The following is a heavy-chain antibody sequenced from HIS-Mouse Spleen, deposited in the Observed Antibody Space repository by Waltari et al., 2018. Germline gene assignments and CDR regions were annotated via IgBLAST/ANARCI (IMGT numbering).Heavy chain of an antibody. CDR3: AKASGPNAFDI. Sequence: GRSLRLSCAASGFTFSSYGMHWVRQAPGKGLEWVAVICYDGSNKYYADSVKVLFNISRDNSKNTMYLQMNSLRAEETAVYYCAKASGPNAFDIWGQGTMVSVSS. CDR2: ICYDGSNK. V-gene: IGHV3-33*06. J-gene: IGHJ3*02. CDR1: GFTFSSYG.